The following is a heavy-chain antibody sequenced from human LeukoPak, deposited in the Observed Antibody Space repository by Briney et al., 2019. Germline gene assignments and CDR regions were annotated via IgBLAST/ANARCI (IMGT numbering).Heavy chain of an antibody. Sequence: GGSLRLSCEASGLTFSSYDMNWVRQAPGKGLEWVSSISDHGNSKYYADSVKGRFTISRDNSKNTLYLQMNSLRAEDTAVYYCVGYDSSGYYKLDHWGQGALVTVSS. D-gene: IGHD3-22*01. V-gene: IGHV3-30*03. J-gene: IGHJ4*02. CDR1: GLTFSSYD. CDR2: ISDHGNSK. CDR3: VGYDSSGYYKLDH.